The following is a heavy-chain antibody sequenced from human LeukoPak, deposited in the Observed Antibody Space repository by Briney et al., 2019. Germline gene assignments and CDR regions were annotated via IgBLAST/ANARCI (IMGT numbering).Heavy chain of an antibody. D-gene: IGHD6-19*01. CDR1: GFTFSRYW. Sequence: GGSLRLSCAASGFTFSRYWMNWVRQAPGKGLEWLDNIKQDGSEKYYVDSVKGRFTISRDNAQNLVYLQLNSLRADDTAVYYCAGGAGWTSDIWGQGTLVIVSS. V-gene: IGHV3-7*01. CDR2: IKQDGSEK. J-gene: IGHJ3*02. CDR3: AGGAGWTSDI.